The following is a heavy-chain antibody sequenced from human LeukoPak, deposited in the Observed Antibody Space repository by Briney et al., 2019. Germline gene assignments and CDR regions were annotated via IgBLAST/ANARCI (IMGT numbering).Heavy chain of an antibody. Sequence: SVKVSCKASGGAFSSYAISWVRQAPGQGLEWMGGIIPIFGTANYAQKFQGRVTITTDESTSTAYMELSSLRSEDTAVYYCALIQSGYSFDYWGQGTLVTVSS. D-gene: IGHD3-3*01. V-gene: IGHV1-69*05. CDR1: GGAFSSYA. CDR2: IIPIFGTA. CDR3: ALIQSGYSFDY. J-gene: IGHJ4*02.